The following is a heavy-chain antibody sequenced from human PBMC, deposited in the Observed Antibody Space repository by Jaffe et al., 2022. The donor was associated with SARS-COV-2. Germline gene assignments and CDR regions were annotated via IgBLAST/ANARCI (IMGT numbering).Heavy chain of an antibody. Sequence: QLQLQESGPGLVKPSETLSLTCTVSGGSISSSSYYWGWIRQPPGKGLEWIGSIYYSGSTYYNPSLKSRVTISVDTSKNQFSLKLSSVTAADTAVYYCATGEEAAAGKDYYYYMDVWGKGTTVTVSS. V-gene: IGHV4-39*01. CDR1: GGSISSSSYY. D-gene: IGHD6-13*01. J-gene: IGHJ6*03. CDR3: ATGEEAAAGKDYYYYMDV. CDR2: IYYSGST.